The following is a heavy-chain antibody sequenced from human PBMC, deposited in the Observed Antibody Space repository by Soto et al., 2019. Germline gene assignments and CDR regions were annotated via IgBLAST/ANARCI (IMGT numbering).Heavy chain of an antibody. D-gene: IGHD2-2*01. J-gene: IGHJ4*02. CDR3: ARELIVVVPAAIAAVDY. CDR2: INPNSGGT. V-gene: IGHV1-2*02. Sequence: ASVKVSCKAAGYTFPGYYMRWVRQAPGQGLEWMGWINPNSGGTNYAQKFQGRVTMTRDTSISTAYMELSRLRSDDTAVYYCARELIVVVPAAIAAVDYWGQGTLVTVSS. CDR1: GYTFPGYY.